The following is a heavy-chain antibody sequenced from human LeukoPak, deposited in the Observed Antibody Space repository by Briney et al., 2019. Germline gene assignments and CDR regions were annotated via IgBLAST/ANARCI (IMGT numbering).Heavy chain of an antibody. CDR3: AREAVVAATNAFDI. D-gene: IGHD2-15*01. J-gene: IGHJ3*02. CDR2: IIPIFGTA. Sequence: SVKVSCKASGGTFSSYAISWVRQAPGQGLEWMGGIIPIFGTANYAQKFQGRVTITADKSTSTAYMELSSLRSEDTAVYYCAREAVVAATNAFDIWGQGTMVTVSS. CDR1: GGTFSSYA. V-gene: IGHV1-69*06.